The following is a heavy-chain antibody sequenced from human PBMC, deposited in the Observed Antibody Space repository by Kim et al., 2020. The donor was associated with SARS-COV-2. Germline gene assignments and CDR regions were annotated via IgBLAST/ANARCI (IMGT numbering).Heavy chain of an antibody. CDR2: IYYSGST. CDR3: ARVLDYGDYHLAGRFDP. Sequence: SETLSLTCTVSGGSISSSSYYWGWIRQPPGKGLEWIGSIYYSGSTYYNPSLKSRVTISVDTSKNQFSLKLSSVTAADTAVYYCARVLDYGDYHLAGRFDPWGQGTLVTVSS. CDR1: GGSISSSSYY. J-gene: IGHJ5*02. V-gene: IGHV4-39*07. D-gene: IGHD4-17*01.